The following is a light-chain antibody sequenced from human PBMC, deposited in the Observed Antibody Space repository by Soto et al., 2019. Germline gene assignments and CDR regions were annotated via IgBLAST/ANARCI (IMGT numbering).Light chain of an antibody. CDR1: QSIDSW. CDR3: QQYNTYSTYT. V-gene: IGKV1-5*03. J-gene: IGKJ2*01. Sequence: DIQMTQSPSTLSASVGDRVTITCRASQSIDSWLAWYQQKPGKAPKLLIYKASNLESGVPSRFTGSGSGTEFTLTISSLQPDDFATYYGQQYNTYSTYTFGQGTKVDVK. CDR2: KAS.